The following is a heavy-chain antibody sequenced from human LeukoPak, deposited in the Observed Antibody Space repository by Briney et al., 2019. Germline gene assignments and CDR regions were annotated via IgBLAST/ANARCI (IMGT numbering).Heavy chain of an antibody. CDR1: GGSISSYY. CDR3: ARARYSTSSRPFDY. V-gene: IGHV4-59*01. J-gene: IGHJ4*02. Sequence: SETLSLTCTVSGGSISSYYWSWIRQPPGKGLEWIGYIYYSGSTNYNPSLKSRVTISVGTSKNQFSLKLSSVTAADTAVYYCARARYSTSSRPFDYWGQGTLVTVSS. D-gene: IGHD6-6*01. CDR2: IYYSGST.